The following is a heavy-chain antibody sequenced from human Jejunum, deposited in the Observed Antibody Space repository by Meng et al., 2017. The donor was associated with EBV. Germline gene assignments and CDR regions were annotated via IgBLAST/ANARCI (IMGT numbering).Heavy chain of an antibody. CDR3: ARDQDGAGGTIDY. Sequence: EVQLVESGGGLVQPGGSLRLSCAASGFTFSSYWMQWVRQAPGKGLVWVSRINNDGSGTTYADSVRGRFTISRDNAKNTLYMQVNSLRAEDTAVYYCARDQDGAGGTIDYWGRGTLVTVS. J-gene: IGHJ4*02. CDR1: GFTFSSYW. CDR2: INNDGSGT. D-gene: IGHD1-26*01. V-gene: IGHV3-74*03.